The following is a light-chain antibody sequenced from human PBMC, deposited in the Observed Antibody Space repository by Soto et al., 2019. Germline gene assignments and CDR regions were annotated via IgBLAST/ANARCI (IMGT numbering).Light chain of an antibody. CDR3: KSYDSSLSGHV. Sequence: QTPLALPGYVCGAPGRRVTISCSGSMSNTAPGYDVHWYHQFPGTAPQLLIYANSNRPSGVPDRFSGSKYGTSASLAITGLQAEDEADYYCKSYDSSLSGHVFGTGTKVTAL. J-gene: IGLJ1*01. CDR1: MSNTAPGYD. CDR2: ANS. V-gene: IGLV1-40*01.